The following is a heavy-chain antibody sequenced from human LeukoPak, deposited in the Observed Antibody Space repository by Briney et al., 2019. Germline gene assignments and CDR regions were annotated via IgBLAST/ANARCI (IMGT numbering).Heavy chain of an antibody. CDR2: IYSSGST. V-gene: IGHV4-4*07. CDR3: ARKDGDY. Sequence: SETLSLTCTVSGASITSFHWTWIRQPAGKGLEWIGLIYSSGSTIYNPSPQSRVAMSVDMTQNQLSLKRSSVTAADTAMYYCARKDGDYWGQGTLVTVSS. J-gene: IGHJ4*02. D-gene: IGHD6-6*01. CDR1: GASITSFH.